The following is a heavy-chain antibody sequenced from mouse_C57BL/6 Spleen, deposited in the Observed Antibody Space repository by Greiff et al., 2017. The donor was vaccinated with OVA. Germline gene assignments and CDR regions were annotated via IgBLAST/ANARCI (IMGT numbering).Heavy chain of an antibody. V-gene: IGHV1-82*01. CDR1: GYAFSSSW. Sequence: VKLQQSGPELVKPGASVKISCKASGYAFSSSWMNWVKQRPGKGLEWIGRIYPGDGDTNYNGKFKGKATLTADKSSSTAYMQLSSLTSEDSAVYFCARSGSSYGNYAMDYWGQGTSVTVSS. D-gene: IGHD1-1*01. J-gene: IGHJ4*01. CDR3: ARSGSSYGNYAMDY. CDR2: IYPGDGDT.